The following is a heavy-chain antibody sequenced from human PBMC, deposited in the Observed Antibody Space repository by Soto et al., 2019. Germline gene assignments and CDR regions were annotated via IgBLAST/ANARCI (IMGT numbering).Heavy chain of an antibody. V-gene: IGHV1-18*04. D-gene: IGHD1-1*01. J-gene: IGHJ4*02. CDR3: ARSSYWNPLDY. Sequence: VASVKVSCKASGGTFGSDAITLVRQAPGQGLEWXGWXXAXXXXXNXXXKLQGRVTMTTDTSTSTAYMELRSLRSDDTAVYYCARSSYWNPLDYWGQGTLVTVSS. CDR1: GGTFGSDA. CDR2: XXAXXXXX.